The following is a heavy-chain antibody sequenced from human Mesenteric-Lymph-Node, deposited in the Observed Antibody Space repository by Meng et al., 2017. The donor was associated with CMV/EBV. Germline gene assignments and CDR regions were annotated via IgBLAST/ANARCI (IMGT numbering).Heavy chain of an antibody. CDR2: LSYSGGA. D-gene: IGHD6-6*01. Sequence: SETLSPTCTVSGGSITRTYWTWIRQPPGKGLGWIGYLSYSGGAIYNHSLKRRVTISQDTTKSQFSLKVTSVTAADTAVYYCARVYGSSSDSPFDPWGQGTLVTVSS. V-gene: IGHV4-59*01. J-gene: IGHJ5*02. CDR1: GGSITRTY. CDR3: ARVYGSSSDSPFDP.